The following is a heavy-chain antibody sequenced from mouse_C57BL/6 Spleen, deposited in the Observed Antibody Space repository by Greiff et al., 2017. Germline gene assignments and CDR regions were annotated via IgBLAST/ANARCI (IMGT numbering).Heavy chain of an antibody. J-gene: IGHJ1*03. Sequence: QVQLQQSGAELVRPGASVKLSCKASGYTFTDYYINWVKQRPGQGLEWIARIYPGSGNTYYNEKFKGKATLTAEKSSSTAYMQLSSLTSEDSAVYFCARSLTGRWYFDFWGTGTTVTVSS. V-gene: IGHV1-76*01. CDR2: IYPGSGNT. CDR1: GYTFTDYY. D-gene: IGHD2-13*01. CDR3: ARSLTGRWYFDF.